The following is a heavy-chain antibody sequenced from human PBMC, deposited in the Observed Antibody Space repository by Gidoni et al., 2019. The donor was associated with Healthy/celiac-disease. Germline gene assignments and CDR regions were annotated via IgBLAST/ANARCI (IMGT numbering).Heavy chain of an antibody. J-gene: IGHJ4*02. CDR3: ARDSLRDSSGYSILGTFDY. CDR1: GFTFSSYS. Sequence: EVQLVESGGGLVKPGGSLRLSCAASGFTFSSYSSNWVRQAPGKGLEWVSSISSSSSYIYYADSVKGRFTISRDNAKNSLYLQMNSLRAEDTAVYYCARDSLRDSSGYSILGTFDYWGQGTLVTVSS. D-gene: IGHD3-22*01. V-gene: IGHV3-21*01. CDR2: ISSSSSYI.